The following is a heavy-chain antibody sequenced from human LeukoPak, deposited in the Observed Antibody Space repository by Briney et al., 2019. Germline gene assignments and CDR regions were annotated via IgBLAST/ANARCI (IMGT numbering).Heavy chain of an antibody. CDR1: GGSISGTNW. CDR3: SRESADFCTFGY. CDR2: VSLAGHT. Sequence: PSETLSLTCGVSGGSISGTNWWCCVRQPPGQGLEWIGVVSLAGHTNYNPSLNGRVTMALNNSITHLSLKLTSVPTAGPAIYHCSRESADFCTFGYWGKGTLVIVSS. J-gene: IGHJ4*02. D-gene: IGHD3/OR15-3a*01. V-gene: IGHV4-4*02.